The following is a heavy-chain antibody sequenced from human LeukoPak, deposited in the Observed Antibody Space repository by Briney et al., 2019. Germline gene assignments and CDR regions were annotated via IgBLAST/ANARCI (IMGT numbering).Heavy chain of an antibody. CDR2: IFYSGST. J-gene: IGHJ4*02. CDR1: GGSISTSNYY. V-gene: IGHV4-39*07. CDR3: ARAYTMAIDY. D-gene: IGHD3-10*01. Sequence: SETLSLTCTVSGGSISTSNYYWGWIRQPPGKGLEWIGNIFYSGSTYYSPSVKSRVTISLDTSRNQFSLKLSSVTAADTAVYYCARAYTMAIDYWGQGTLVTVSS.